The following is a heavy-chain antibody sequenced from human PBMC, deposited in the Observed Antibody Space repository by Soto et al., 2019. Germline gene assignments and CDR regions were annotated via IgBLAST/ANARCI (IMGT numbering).Heavy chain of an antibody. CDR2: ITDSGST. CDR1: GGTMRGYY. D-gene: IGHD3-10*01. J-gene: IGHJ3*02. V-gene: IGHV4-59*08. Sequence: SETLSLTCTVSGGTMRGYYWSWIRQPPGKGLEWIGYITDSGSTVDNPSLKSRVTISIDMSNNQFSLKLSSVTAADTAVYFCARVWGGAFDIWGQGTMVTVSS. CDR3: ARVWGGAFDI.